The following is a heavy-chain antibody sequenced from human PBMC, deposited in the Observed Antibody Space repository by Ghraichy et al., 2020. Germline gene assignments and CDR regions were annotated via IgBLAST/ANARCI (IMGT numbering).Heavy chain of an antibody. J-gene: IGHJ5*02. Sequence: LNISCTVSGDPISSTNYYWGWIRQPPGKGLEWIGSIYYSGSTHYNPSLKSRVIVSIDTSKNQFSLKLSSISAADTGVYYCATNTSGRWFDPWGQGTLVTVSS. D-gene: IGHD6-19*01. CDR2: IYYSGST. CDR1: GDPISSTNYY. CDR3: ATNTSGRWFDP. V-gene: IGHV4-39*01.